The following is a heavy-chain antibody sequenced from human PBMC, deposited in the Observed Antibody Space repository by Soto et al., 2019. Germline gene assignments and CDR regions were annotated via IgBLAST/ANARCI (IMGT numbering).Heavy chain of an antibody. CDR3: ARDRWGSYSFDS. Sequence: QGQLVQSGAEVKKPGSSMKVSCKASGGVFRNYAINWVRQAPGQGLEWMGGIIPVFGTADYPQKFQGRVTITADESTTTAYMELTSLKTEDTAVYFCARDRWGSYSFDSWGQGTLVTVAS. CDR1: GGVFRNYA. CDR2: IIPVFGTA. V-gene: IGHV1-69*01. J-gene: IGHJ5*01. D-gene: IGHD1-26*01.